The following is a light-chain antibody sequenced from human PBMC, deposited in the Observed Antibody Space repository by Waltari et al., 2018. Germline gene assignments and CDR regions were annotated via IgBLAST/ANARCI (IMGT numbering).Light chain of an antibody. CDR3: HQYNTWPKT. CDR1: QSVMNN. Sequence: ERVLTQSPATLSVYQAERPTLSCRASQSVMNNLAWYQQKPGQAPRLLIYGASRMTSDVPVRFSGSGSGTEYTLTISSLRSGDSAMYYCHQYNTWPKTFGQGTKVEI. J-gene: IGKJ1*01. CDR2: GAS. V-gene: IGKV3-15*01.